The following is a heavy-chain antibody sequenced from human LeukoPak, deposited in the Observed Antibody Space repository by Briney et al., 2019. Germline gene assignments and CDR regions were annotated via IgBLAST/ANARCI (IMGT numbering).Heavy chain of an antibody. J-gene: IGHJ3*01. Sequence: GGSLRLSCAASGFSFGSYWMYWVRQVPGKGLMWVSRINVDGTDPTYAESVRGRFIISRDNAKNTLYLQMNSLRTEDTGTYYCTRDQREATNPDAFDVWGRGTMVAVSS. V-gene: IGHV3-74*03. CDR3: TRDQREATNPDAFDV. D-gene: IGHD1/OR15-1a*01. CDR2: INVDGTDP. CDR1: GFSFGSYW.